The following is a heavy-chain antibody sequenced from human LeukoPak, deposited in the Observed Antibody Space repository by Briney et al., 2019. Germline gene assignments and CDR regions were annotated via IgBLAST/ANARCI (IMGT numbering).Heavy chain of an antibody. CDR2: IYSGGST. J-gene: IGHJ6*02. CDR1: GFTVSSNY. V-gene: IGHV3-53*01. CDR3: ARAESGYSYGYIYYYGMDV. D-gene: IGHD5-18*01. Sequence: GGSLRLSCAASGFTVSSNYMSWVRQAPGKGLEWVSVIYSGGSTYYADSVKGRVTISRDNSKNTLYLQMNSLRAEDTAVYYCARAESGYSYGYIYYYGMDVWGQGTTVTVSS.